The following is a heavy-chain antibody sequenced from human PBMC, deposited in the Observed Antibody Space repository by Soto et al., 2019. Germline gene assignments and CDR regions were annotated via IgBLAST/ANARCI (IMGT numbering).Heavy chain of an antibody. CDR1: GGSISSGGYY. CDR2: IYYSGST. V-gene: IGHV4-31*03. D-gene: IGHD3-10*01. Sequence: ASETLSLTCTVSGGSISSGGYYWSWIRQHPGKGLEWIGYIYYSGSTYYNPSLKSRVTISVDTSKNQFSLKLSSVTAADTAVYYCASGLGDLTNPHDYWGQGTLVTVSS. CDR3: ASGLGDLTNPHDY. J-gene: IGHJ4*02.